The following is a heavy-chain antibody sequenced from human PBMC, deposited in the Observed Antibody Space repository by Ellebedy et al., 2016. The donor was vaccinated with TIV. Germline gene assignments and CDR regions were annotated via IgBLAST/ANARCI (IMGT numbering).Heavy chain of an antibody. CDR3: ARGGRITMIRGGAFDY. J-gene: IGHJ4*02. D-gene: IGHD3-10*01. V-gene: IGHV4-59*01. CDR2: IYYSGST. CDR1: GGSISSYY. Sequence: MPGGSLRLSCTVSGGSISSYYWSWIRQPPGKGLEWIGYIYYSGSTNYNPSLKSRVTISVDTSKNQFSLKLTSVTAADTAVYYCARGGRITMIRGGAFDYWGQGTLVPVSS.